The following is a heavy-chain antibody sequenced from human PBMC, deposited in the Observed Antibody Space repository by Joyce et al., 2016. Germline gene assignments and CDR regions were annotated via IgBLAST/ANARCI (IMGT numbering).Heavy chain of an antibody. J-gene: IGHJ5*02. CDR3: ARANKRRLAQWFDP. CDR2: INVGNGNT. D-gene: IGHD1-1*01. CDR1: GYSFTSYA. Sequence: QVQLVQSGAEVRKPGASVNVSCKASGYSFTSYAIHWVRQAPGQVLEWMGWINVGNGNTEYSQRFHDRFTIIRDTSASTVYLELSSLRSEDTAVYYCARANKRRLAQWFDPWGQGTLVTVSS. V-gene: IGHV1-3*01.